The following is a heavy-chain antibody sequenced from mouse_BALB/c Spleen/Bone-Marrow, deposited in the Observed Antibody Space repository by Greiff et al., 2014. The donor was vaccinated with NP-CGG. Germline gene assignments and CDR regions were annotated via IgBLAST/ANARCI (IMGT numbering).Heavy chain of an antibody. CDR1: GFSLTGYG. CDR3: ARDSFLITRALDY. Sequence: QVQLKESGPGLVAPSQSLSITCTISGFSLTGYGVSWVRQSPEKGLERLGMIWGDGSTDYNSALKSRLSISKDNSKSQVFLKMNSLQTDDTARYYCARDSFLITRALDYWGQGTSVTVSS. D-gene: IGHD2-4*01. J-gene: IGHJ4*01. CDR2: IWGDGST. V-gene: IGHV2-6-7*01.